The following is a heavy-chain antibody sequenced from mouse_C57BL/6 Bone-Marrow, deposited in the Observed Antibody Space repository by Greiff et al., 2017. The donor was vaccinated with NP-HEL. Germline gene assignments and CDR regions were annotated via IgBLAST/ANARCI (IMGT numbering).Heavy chain of an antibody. J-gene: IGHJ4*01. Sequence: VKQRPGQGLEWIGRIHPSDSDTNYNQKFKGKATLTVDKSSSTAYMQLSSLTSEDSAVYYCAMGYYGSEAMDYWGQGTSVTVSS. CDR3: AMGYYGSEAMDY. V-gene: IGHV1-74*01. D-gene: IGHD1-1*01. CDR2: IHPSDSDT.